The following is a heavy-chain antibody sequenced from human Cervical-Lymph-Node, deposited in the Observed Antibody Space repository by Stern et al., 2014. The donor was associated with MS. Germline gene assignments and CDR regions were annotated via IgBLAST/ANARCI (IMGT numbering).Heavy chain of an antibody. D-gene: IGHD1-26*01. CDR1: GFTFSNYK. CDR2: ISKGSSYI. CDR3: ARSLVGASDY. Sequence: VQLVESGGGLVKPGGSLRLSCAASGFTFSNYKMHWVRQAPGKGLEWVSYISKGSSYIYYEASLKGRFTNSRDNAKNPLYLQRNSRRVEDTAVYCCARSLVGASDYWGQGTLVTVSS. J-gene: IGHJ4*02. V-gene: IGHV3-21*01.